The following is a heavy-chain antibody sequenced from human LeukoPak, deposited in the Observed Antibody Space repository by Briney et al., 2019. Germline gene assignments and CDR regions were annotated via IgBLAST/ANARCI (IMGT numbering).Heavy chain of an antibody. Sequence: GGSLRLSCAASGFTFSNYAMSWVRQAPGKGLEWVSAISTRGGTTYYADSVKGRFTISRDNSENTLYLQLNSLRADDTAVYYCAKVGEPYGSGSYYVDYWGQGTLVTVSS. CDR1: GFTFSNYA. D-gene: IGHD3-10*01. J-gene: IGHJ4*02. CDR2: ISTRGGTT. V-gene: IGHV3-23*01. CDR3: AKVGEPYGSGSYYVDY.